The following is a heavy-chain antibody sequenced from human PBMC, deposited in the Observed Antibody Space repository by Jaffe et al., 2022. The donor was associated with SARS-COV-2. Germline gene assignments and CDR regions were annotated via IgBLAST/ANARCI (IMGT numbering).Heavy chain of an antibody. V-gene: IGHV3-30*18. CDR3: AKDPTRAPWINYYYGMDV. Sequence: QVQLVESGGGVVQPGRSLRLSCAASGFTFSSYGMHWVRQAPGKGLEWVAVISYDGSNKYYADSVKGRFTISRDNSKNTLYLQMNSLRAEDTAVYYCAKDPTRAPWINYYYGMDVWGQGTTVTVSS. CDR2: ISYDGSNK. J-gene: IGHJ6*02. CDR1: GFTFSSYG. D-gene: IGHD5-12*01.